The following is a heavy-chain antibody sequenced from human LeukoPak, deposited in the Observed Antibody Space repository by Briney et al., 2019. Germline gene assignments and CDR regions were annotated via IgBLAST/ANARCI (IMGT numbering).Heavy chain of an antibody. CDR1: GFSLSTSGVG. Sequence: SGPTLVKPTQTLTLTCTFSGFSLSTSGVGVGWIRQPPGKALEWLALIYWDDDKRYSPSLKSRLTITKDTSKNQVVLTMTNMDPVDTATYYCAHRRGWDCGGDCLSVYYFDYWGQGTLVTVSS. CDR3: AHRRGWDCGGDCLSVYYFDY. J-gene: IGHJ4*02. CDR2: IYWDDDK. V-gene: IGHV2-5*02. D-gene: IGHD2-21*02.